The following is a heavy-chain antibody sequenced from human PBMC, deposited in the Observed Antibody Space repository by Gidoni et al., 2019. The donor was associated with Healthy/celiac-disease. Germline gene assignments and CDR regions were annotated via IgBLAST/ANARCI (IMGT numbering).Heavy chain of an antibody. CDR1: GGSISSGGYY. CDR3: ARDHRGYSGYDFSGSYLSRYYYGMDV. CDR2: IYYSGST. V-gene: IGHV4-31*03. D-gene: IGHD5-12*01. J-gene: IGHJ6*02. Sequence: QVQLQESGPGLVKPSQTLSLTCTVSGGSISSGGYYWSWIRQHPGKGLEWIGYIYYSGSTYYNPSLKSRVTISVDTSKNQFSLKLSSVTAADTAVYYCARDHRGYSGYDFSGSYLSRYYYGMDVWGQGTTVTVSS.